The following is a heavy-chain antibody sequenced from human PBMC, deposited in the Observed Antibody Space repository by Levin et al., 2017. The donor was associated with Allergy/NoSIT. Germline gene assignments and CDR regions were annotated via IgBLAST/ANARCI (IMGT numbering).Heavy chain of an antibody. V-gene: IGHV1-69*01. Sequence: KISCKASGGTFSSYAISWVRQAPGQGLEWMGGIIPIFGTANYAQKFQGRVTITADESTSTAYMELSSLRSEDTAVYYCARVPSPVCSSTSCYFPLGDWGQGTLVTVSS. D-gene: IGHD2-2*01. CDR3: ARVPSPVCSSTSCYFPLGD. CDR1: GGTFSSYA. J-gene: IGHJ4*02. CDR2: IIPIFGTA.